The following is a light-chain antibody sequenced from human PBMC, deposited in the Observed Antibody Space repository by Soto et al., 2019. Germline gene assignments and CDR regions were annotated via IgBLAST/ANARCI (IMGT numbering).Light chain of an antibody. Sequence: QSVLTQPPSVSAAPGQTLTISCSGITSNIGDNYVSWYQQLPGAAPKLLIYDNHKRPSGIPDRFSGSKSGTSATLGITGLQTGDEADYYCGTWDSTLSSVVFGGGTQLTVL. V-gene: IGLV1-51*01. CDR2: DNH. CDR1: TSNIGDNY. CDR3: GTWDSTLSSVV. J-gene: IGLJ7*01.